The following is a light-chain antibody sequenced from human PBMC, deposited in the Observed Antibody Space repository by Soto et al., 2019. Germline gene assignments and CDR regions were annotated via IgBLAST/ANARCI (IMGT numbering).Light chain of an antibody. CDR3: GADHGSGSNFVVV. J-gene: IGLJ2*01. CDR2: VGTGRIVG. Sequence: QLVLTQPPSASASLGASVTLTCTLSSGYSNYNVDWYQQRPGKGPRFVMRVGTGRIVGSKGDGIPDRFSVLGSGLNRYLTIKNIQEEDESDYHCGADHGSGSNFVVVFGGGTKVTVL. CDR1: SGYSNYN. V-gene: IGLV9-49*01.